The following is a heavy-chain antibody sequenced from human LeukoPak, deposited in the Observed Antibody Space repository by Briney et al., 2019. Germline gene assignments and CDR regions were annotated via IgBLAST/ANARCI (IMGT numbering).Heavy chain of an antibody. CDR2: INSDGSST. J-gene: IGHJ4*02. D-gene: IGHD3-9*01. V-gene: IGHV3-74*01. Sequence: PGGSLRLSCAASGFTFSSYWMHWVRQAPGKGLVWVSRINSDGSSTSYADSVKGRFTISRDNAKNTLYLQMNSLRAEDTAVYYCARGPNFDWLLYFDYWGQGALVTVSS. CDR3: ARGPNFDWLLYFDY. CDR1: GFTFSSYW.